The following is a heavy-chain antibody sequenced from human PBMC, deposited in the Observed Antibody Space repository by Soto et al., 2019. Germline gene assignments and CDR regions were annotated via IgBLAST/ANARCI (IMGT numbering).Heavy chain of an antibody. D-gene: IGHD6-13*01. CDR3: ATTIAAAEGWYFDY. CDR1: CGSISSYY. J-gene: IGHJ4*02. Sequence: PSETLSLTCTVSCGSISSYYWSWIRQPAGKGLEWIGRIYTSGSTNYNPSLKSRVTMSVDTSKNQFSLKLSSVTAADTAAYYCATTIAAAEGWYFDYWGQGTLVTVSS. V-gene: IGHV4-4*07. CDR2: IYTSGST.